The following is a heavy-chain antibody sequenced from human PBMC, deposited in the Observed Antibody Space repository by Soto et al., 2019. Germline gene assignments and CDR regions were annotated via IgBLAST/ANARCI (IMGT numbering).Heavy chain of an antibody. V-gene: IGHV3-23*01. CDR2: IYVSGGGI. CDR1: GFTFSDYA. CDR3: AKDLVSGDGLWLMNE. Sequence: EVQLLESGGGLVQPGGSLRLSCTASGFTFSDYAMTWVRQAPGRGLACFSGIYVSGGGIQYEASVKGRFTISRDNYRNTLYLQMNSLRDEYTAVYYCAKDLVSGDGLWLMNEWGQGTLVTVSP. D-gene: IGHD2-21*02. J-gene: IGHJ4*02.